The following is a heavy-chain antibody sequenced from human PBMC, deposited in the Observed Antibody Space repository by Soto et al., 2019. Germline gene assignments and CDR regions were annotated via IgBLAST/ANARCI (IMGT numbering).Heavy chain of an antibody. J-gene: IGHJ6*02. CDR3: AREYYYTMDV. Sequence: QVQLVESGGGLVKPGGSLSLSCEASGFTFSTYYMSWIRQAPGKGLEWVSTITSGSTSTAYADSVKGRFTISRDDAKNSLYLQMNSLRAEATALYYCAREYYYTMDVWGQGTTVTVSS. CDR1: GFTFSTYY. CDR2: ITSGSTST. V-gene: IGHV3-11*05.